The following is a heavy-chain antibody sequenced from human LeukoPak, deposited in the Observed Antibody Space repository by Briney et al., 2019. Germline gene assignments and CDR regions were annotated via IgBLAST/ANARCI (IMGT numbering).Heavy chain of an antibody. D-gene: IGHD5-12*01. CDR3: ARDLIVATDYYFDY. CDR2: INPNSGGT. V-gene: IGHV1-2*02. Sequence: ASVKVSCKASGYTFTSYGISWVRQAPGQGLEWMGWINPNSGGTNYAQKFQGRVTMTRDTSISTAYMELSRLRSDDTAVYYCARDLIVATDYYFDYWGQGTLVTVSS. CDR1: GYTFTSYG. J-gene: IGHJ4*02.